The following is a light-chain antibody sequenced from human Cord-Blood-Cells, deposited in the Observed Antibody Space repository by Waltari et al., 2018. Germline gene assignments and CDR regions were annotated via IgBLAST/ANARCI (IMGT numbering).Light chain of an antibody. CDR2: DAS. CDR1: QDISNY. V-gene: IGKV1-33*01. J-gene: IGKJ4*01. CDR3: QQYDKGLT. Sequence: DIQITQSPSSLSASVGDRVTITCQASQDISNYLNWYQQKPGKAPKLLIYDASNLETGVPSRFSGSGSGTDFTFTISSLQPEDIATYYCQQYDKGLTFGGGTKVEIK.